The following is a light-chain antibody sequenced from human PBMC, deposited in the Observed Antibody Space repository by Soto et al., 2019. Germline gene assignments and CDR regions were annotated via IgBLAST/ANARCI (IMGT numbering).Light chain of an antibody. Sequence: DIVMTQSPDSLAVSLGERATINCKSSQSVLHSSNDKNFLTWYQQKPGQPPKLLIYWASTRQSGVPDRFSGSGYGTDFTNTISSRQAEDVAVYYCHQYYSAPWTFGQGTKVEIK. J-gene: IGKJ1*01. CDR1: QSVLHSSNDKNF. V-gene: IGKV4-1*01. CDR2: WAS. CDR3: HQYYSAPWT.